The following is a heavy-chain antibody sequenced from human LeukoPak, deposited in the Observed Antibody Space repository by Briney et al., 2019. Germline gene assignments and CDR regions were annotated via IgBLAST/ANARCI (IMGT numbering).Heavy chain of an antibody. Sequence: SETLSLTCTVSDNSISTYYWNWIRQAARKGLEWIGRISTSGSTNYNPSLKSRLTMSAVTSKNQFSLKLSSVTAADTAVYYCARETPTYYWYFDLWGRGTLVTVSS. CDR3: ARETPTYYWYFDL. CDR1: DNSISTYY. CDR2: ISTSGST. J-gene: IGHJ2*01. V-gene: IGHV4-4*07.